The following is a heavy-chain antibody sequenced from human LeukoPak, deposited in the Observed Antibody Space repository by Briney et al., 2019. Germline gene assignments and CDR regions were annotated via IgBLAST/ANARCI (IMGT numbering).Heavy chain of an antibody. CDR3: ARSCSSTSCYGPVGAFDI. CDR1: GYTLTSYG. CDR2: ISAYNGNT. V-gene: IGHV1-18*01. Sequence: ASVKVSCKASGYTLTSYGISWVRQAPGQGLEWMGWISAYNGNTNYAQKLQGRVTMTTDTSTSTAYMELRSLRSDDTAVYYCARSCSSTSCYGPVGAFDIWGQGTMVTVSS. J-gene: IGHJ3*02. D-gene: IGHD2-2*01.